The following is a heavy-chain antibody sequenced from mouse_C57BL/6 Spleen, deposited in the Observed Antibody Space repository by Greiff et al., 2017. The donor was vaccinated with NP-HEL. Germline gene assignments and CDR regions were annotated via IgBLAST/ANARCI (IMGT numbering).Heavy chain of an antibody. V-gene: IGHV2-5*01. CDR1: GFSLTSYG. Sequence: VQLQQSGPGLVQPSQSLSITCTVSGFSLTSYGVHWVRQSPGKGLEWLGVIWSGGSTDYNAAFMSRLSITKDNSKCQVFFKMNSLQADDTAIYYCGGVGYAMDYWGQGTSVTVSS. CDR3: GGVGYAMDY. J-gene: IGHJ4*01. D-gene: IGHD3-3*01. CDR2: IWSGGST.